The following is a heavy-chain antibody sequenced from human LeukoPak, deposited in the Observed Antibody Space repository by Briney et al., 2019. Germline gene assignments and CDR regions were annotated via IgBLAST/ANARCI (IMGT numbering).Heavy chain of an antibody. J-gene: IGHJ4*02. V-gene: IGHV4-59*01. D-gene: IGHD2-15*01. CDR3: ARGGNYFGY. CDR1: GGSISSFY. Sequence: SSETLSLTCTVSGGSISSFYWSWIRQPPGKGLEWIAYIYYSGSTNYNPSLKSRVTISVDTSKNQFSLKLSSVTAADTAVYYCARGGNYFGYWGQGTLVTVSS. CDR2: IYYSGST.